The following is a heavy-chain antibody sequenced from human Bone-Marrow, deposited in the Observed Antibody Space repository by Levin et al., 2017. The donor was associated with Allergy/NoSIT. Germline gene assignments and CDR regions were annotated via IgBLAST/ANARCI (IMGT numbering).Heavy chain of an antibody. CDR1: GFTFSNFA. CDR2: ISSSSTTI. Sequence: GGSLRLSCVASGFTFSNFAMNWVRQAPGKGPEWLSYISSSSTTIHYADSVKGRFSVSRDNAKNSLSLQMNSLRAEDTAVYYCARKFYGDYDFAPWGQGTLVIVSS. CDR3: ARKFYGDYDFAP. V-gene: IGHV3-48*01. D-gene: IGHD4-17*01. J-gene: IGHJ5*02.